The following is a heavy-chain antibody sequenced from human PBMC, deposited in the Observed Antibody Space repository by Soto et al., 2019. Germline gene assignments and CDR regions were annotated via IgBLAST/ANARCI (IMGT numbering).Heavy chain of an antibody. J-gene: IGHJ5*01. CDR3: AASQTRGVIFDS. D-gene: IGHD3-10*01. Sequence: SETLSLTCTVSGVSIRSYFWSWIRQPPGKGLEWIGYIFYTVDTNYSPSLKSRTAISVDTSRNQFSLKLSNVTAADTALYYCAASQTRGVIFDSWGQGALVTVS. CDR2: IFYTVDT. V-gene: IGHV4-59*01. CDR1: GVSIRSYF.